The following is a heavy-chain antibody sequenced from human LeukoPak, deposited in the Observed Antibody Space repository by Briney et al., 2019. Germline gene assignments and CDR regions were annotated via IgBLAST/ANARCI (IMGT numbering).Heavy chain of an antibody. CDR2: ISYDGSNK. Sequence: GGSLRLSCAASEFTFSSYAMHWVRQAPGKGLEWVAVISYDGSNKYYADSVKGRFTISRDNSKNTLYLQMNSLRAEDTAVYYCARLYEGYYFYMDVWGKGTTVTISS. CDR1: EFTFSSYA. CDR3: ARLYEGYYFYMDV. D-gene: IGHD2/OR15-2a*01. V-gene: IGHV3-30*04. J-gene: IGHJ6*03.